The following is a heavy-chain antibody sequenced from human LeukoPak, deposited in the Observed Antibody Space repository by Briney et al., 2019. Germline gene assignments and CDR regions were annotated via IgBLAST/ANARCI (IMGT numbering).Heavy chain of an antibody. D-gene: IGHD4-17*01. Sequence: PSQTLSLTCAVYGGSFGGFYWSWIRQPPGKGLEWIGEINHSGSTNYNPSLKSRVTISVDTSKNQFSLKLSSVTAADTAVYYCARGWYGEGDIWGQGTMVTVSS. CDR2: INHSGST. V-gene: IGHV4-34*01. J-gene: IGHJ3*02. CDR1: GGSFGGFY. CDR3: ARGWYGEGDI.